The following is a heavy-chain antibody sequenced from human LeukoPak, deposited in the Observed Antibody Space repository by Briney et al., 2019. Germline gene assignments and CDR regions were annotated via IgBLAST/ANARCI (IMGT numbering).Heavy chain of an antibody. V-gene: IGHV1-18*01. CDR3: ARGLGNPGGRYYYYYYMDV. Sequence: GASVKVSCKASDYTFTNYGITWVRQAPGQGLEWMGWVSAYNGNTNYAQKFQGRVTITADESTSTAYMELSSLRSEDTAVYYCARGLGNPGGRYYYYYYMDVWGKGTTVTVSS. J-gene: IGHJ6*03. CDR1: DYTFTNYG. CDR2: VSAYNGNT. D-gene: IGHD4-23*01.